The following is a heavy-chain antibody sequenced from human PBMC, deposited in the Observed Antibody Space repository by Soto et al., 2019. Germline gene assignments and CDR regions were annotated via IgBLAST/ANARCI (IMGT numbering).Heavy chain of an antibody. D-gene: IGHD3-16*01. J-gene: IGHJ4*02. CDR2: IYWDDYK. Sequence: QITLKESGPALVKPTQTLTLTCTFSGFSLSTSGVGVGWIRQPXGGALGWLALIYWDDYKHFSPSLESRLTIPKDTSKNPVVLTMTNMDPVDTATYYCVHKGGGDRILDYWGQGTLVTVSS. CDR1: GFSLSTSGVG. V-gene: IGHV2-5*02. CDR3: VHKGGGDRILDY.